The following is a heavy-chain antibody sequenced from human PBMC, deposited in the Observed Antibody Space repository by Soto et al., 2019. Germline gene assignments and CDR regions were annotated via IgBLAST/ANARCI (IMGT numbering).Heavy chain of an antibody. CDR1: GFTFSSYG. Sequence: GGSLRLSCSASGFTFSSYGMSWVRQAPGKGLEWVATIKEDGGNIYYVDSVKGRFTISRDNSKNPLYLQMNSLRAEDTAVYYWAREITMIEPNFDYWGQGTLVTVSS. CDR3: AREITMIEPNFDY. J-gene: IGHJ4*02. D-gene: IGHD3-22*01. V-gene: IGHV3-7*03. CDR2: IKEDGGNI.